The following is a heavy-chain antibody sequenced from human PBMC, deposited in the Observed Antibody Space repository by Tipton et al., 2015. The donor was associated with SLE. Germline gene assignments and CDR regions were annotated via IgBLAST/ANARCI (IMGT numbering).Heavy chain of an antibody. CDR2: IRYDGSNK. D-gene: IGHD6-19*01. CDR1: GFTFTKHD. Sequence: SLRLSCAASGFTFTKHDIHWIRQAPGKGLEWVAFIRYDGSNKYYADSLQGRFTISRDNSKNTVGLQMRSLRVDDTAVYYCARTTLSGWFSFDYWGQGVLVTVSS. V-gene: IGHV3-30*02. CDR3: ARTTLSGWFSFDY. J-gene: IGHJ4*02.